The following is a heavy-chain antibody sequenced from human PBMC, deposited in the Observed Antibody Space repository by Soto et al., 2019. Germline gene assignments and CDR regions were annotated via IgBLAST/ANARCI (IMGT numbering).Heavy chain of an antibody. CDR3: ATQTPYYYDSSGPDGPFDI. D-gene: IGHD3-22*01. CDR1: GFTFTSSA. Sequence: SVKVSRKASGFTFTSSAVQWVRQARGQRLEWIGWIVVGSGNTNYAQKFQERVTITRDMSTSTAYMELSSLRSEDTAVYYCATQTPYYYDSSGPDGPFDIWGQGTMVTVSS. V-gene: IGHV1-58*01. CDR2: IVVGSGNT. J-gene: IGHJ3*02.